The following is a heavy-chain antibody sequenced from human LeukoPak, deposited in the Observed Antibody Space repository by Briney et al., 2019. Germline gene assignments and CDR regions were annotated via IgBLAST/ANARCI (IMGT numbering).Heavy chain of an antibody. D-gene: IGHD3-10*01. CDR3: AKDYYGSGSYYNQFDY. CDR1: GFTFSSYD. CDR2: ISGSGGST. V-gene: IGHV3-23*01. Sequence: GGSLRLSCAASGFTFSSYDMSWVRQAPGKGLEWVSAISGSGGSTYYADSVKGRFTISRDNSKNTLYLQMNSLRAEDTAVYYCAKDYYGSGSYYNQFDYWGQGTLVTVSS. J-gene: IGHJ4*02.